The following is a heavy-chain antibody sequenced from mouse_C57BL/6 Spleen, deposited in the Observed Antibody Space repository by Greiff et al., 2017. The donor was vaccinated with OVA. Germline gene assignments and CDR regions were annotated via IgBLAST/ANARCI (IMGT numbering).Heavy chain of an antibody. D-gene: IGHD2-4*01. CDR2: IDPSDSET. CDR3: ARKGRLDYAMDY. J-gene: IGHJ4*01. V-gene: IGHV1-52*01. Sequence: VQLQQPGAELVRPGSSVKLSCKASGYTFTSYWMHWVKQRPIQGLEWIGNIDPSDSETHYNQKFKDKATLTVDKSSSTAYMQLSSLTSEDSAVYYCARKGRLDYAMDYWGQGTSVTVSS. CDR1: GYTFTSYW.